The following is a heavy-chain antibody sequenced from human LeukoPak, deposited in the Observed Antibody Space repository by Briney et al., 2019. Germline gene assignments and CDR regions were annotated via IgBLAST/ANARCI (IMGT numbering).Heavy chain of an antibody. CDR3: AKASSSWFHYFDY. J-gene: IGHJ4*02. D-gene: IGHD6-13*01. Sequence: GGSLRLSCAASGFTFSSYAMHWVRQAPGKGLEWVSAISGSGGSTYYADSVKGRFTISRDNSKNTLYLQMNSLRAEDTAVYYCAKASSSWFHYFDYWGQGTLVTVSS. V-gene: IGHV3-23*01. CDR2: ISGSGGST. CDR1: GFTFSSYA.